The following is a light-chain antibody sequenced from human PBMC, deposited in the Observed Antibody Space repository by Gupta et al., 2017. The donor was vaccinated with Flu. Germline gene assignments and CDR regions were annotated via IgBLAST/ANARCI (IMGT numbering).Light chain of an antibody. V-gene: IGKV1-5*03. CDR1: QSITSW. J-gene: IGKJ1*01. CDR3: QQDSSYWT. Sequence: DIQMTQSPSTLSASVGDSVTSTCRASQSITSWLDWYQQKPVKAPQLIIYQASKGVGGVPYRLRASGVWKEFTLTSIRLQDHDIDHYYDQQDSSYWTFAPSTKLE. CDR2: QAS.